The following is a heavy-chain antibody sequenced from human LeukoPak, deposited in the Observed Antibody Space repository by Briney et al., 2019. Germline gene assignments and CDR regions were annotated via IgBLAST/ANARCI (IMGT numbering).Heavy chain of an antibody. V-gene: IGHV4-34*01. J-gene: IGHJ4*02. CDR3: ARIGSGWYASTNAFDY. D-gene: IGHD6-19*01. CDR1: GGSFSGYY. CDR2: INHSGST. Sequence: SETLSLTCAVHGGSFSGYYWSWIRQPPGKGLEWVGEINHSGSTNYNPSLKSRVTISVDTSKNQFSLRLSSVTAADTAVYYCARIGSGWYASTNAFDYWGQGTLVTVSS.